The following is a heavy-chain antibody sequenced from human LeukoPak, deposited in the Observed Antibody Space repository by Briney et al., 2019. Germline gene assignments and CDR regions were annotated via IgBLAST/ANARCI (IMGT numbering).Heavy chain of an antibody. J-gene: IGHJ3*02. CDR3: ARDGGPRVSAFDI. CDR2: INPNSGGT. CDR1: GYTFTSYD. Sequence: ASVKVSRKASGYTFTSYDINWVRQATGQGLEWMGWINPNSGGTNYAQKFQGRVTMTRDTSISTAYMELSRLRSDDTAVYYCARDGGPRVSAFDIWGQGTMVTVSS. V-gene: IGHV1-2*02. D-gene: IGHD3-16*01.